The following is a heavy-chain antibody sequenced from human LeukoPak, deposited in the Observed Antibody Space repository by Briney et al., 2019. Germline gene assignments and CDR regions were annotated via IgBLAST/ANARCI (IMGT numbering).Heavy chain of an antibody. V-gene: IGHV3-30*18. CDR2: ISYDGSNK. J-gene: IGHJ3*02. D-gene: IGHD3-10*01. CDR3: ANGYYYGSGSYYKEAFDI. Sequence: QPGRSLRLSCAASGFTFSNYGMHWVRQARGKGLEWVVVISYDGSNKYYADSVKGRFTISRDNSKNTLYLQMNSLRAEDTAVYYCANGYYYGSGSYYKEAFDIWGQGTMVTVSS. CDR1: GFTFSNYG.